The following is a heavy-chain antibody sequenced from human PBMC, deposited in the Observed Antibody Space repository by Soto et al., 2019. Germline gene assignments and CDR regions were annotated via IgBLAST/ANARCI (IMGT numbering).Heavy chain of an antibody. J-gene: IGHJ4*02. CDR2: IYYIGST. Sequence: PSETLSLTCTVSGGSTSGYYWSWIRQPPGKGLEWIGYIYYIGSTNYNPSLNSRVTMSVDTSKNQFSLKLSSVTAADTAVYYCARGFYDFWIGRFDYWGQGSLVIVS. V-gene: IGHV4-59*01. CDR1: GGSTSGYY. D-gene: IGHD3-3*01. CDR3: ARGFYDFWIGRFDY.